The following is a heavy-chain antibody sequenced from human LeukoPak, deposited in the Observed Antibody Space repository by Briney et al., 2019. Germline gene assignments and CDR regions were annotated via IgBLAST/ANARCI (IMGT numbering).Heavy chain of an antibody. V-gene: IGHV3-9*01. J-gene: IGHJ3*02. Sequence: GRSLRLSCAASGFTFDDYAMHWVRQAPGKGLEWVSGISWNSGSIGYADSVEGRFTISRDNAKNSLYLQMNSLRAEDTALYYCVKDSDSSGYDAFDIWGQGTMVTVSS. D-gene: IGHD3-22*01. CDR3: VKDSDSSGYDAFDI. CDR1: GFTFDDYA. CDR2: ISWNSGSI.